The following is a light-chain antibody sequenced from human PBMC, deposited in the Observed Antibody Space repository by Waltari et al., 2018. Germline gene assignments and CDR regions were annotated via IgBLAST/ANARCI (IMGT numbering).Light chain of an antibody. CDR2: SGS. Sequence: IVMTQSPLSLPVTPGEPASIPCRSSQNLVHSNGYTYLDWYVQKPGQSPQLLIYSGSIRASGVPDRFSGSGSGTDFTLEISRVEAEDVGVYYCMEALQTPRFTFGPGTRVEIK. CDR3: MEALQTPRFT. J-gene: IGKJ3*01. V-gene: IGKV2-28*01. CDR1: QNLVHSNGYTY.